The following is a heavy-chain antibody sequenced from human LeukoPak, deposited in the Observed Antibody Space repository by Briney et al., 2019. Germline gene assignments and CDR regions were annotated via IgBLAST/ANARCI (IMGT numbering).Heavy chain of an antibody. J-gene: IGHJ4*02. CDR1: GGSISSYY. CDR2: MSYSGST. V-gene: IGHV4-59*01. Sequence: PSETLSLTCTVSGGSISSYYWSWIRQPPGKGLEWIGYMSYSGSTNYNPSLKSRVTMSINTSKNQFSLKLSSVTAADTAVYYCARGYCSGATCYSFEYWGQGTLVTVSS. D-gene: IGHD2-15*01. CDR3: ARGYCSGATCYSFEY.